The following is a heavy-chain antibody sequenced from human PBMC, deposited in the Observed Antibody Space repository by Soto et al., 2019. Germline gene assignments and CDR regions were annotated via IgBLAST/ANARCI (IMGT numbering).Heavy chain of an antibody. CDR1: GFTFSNYA. D-gene: IGHD2-2*01. V-gene: IGHV3-23*01. Sequence: EVQLLESGGGLVQPGGSLRLSCAVSGFTFSNYAMRWVRQAPGKGLEWVSGISGSGDSTNYGDSVKGRFTISRDNAKNTLYLQMNRLRAEDTAVYYCARILYCSSSSCYAVDYWGQGTLVTVSS. CDR2: ISGSGDST. CDR3: ARILYCSSSSCYAVDY. J-gene: IGHJ4*02.